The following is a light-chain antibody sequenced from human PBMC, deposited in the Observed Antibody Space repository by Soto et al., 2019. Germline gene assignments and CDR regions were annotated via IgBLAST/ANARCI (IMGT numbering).Light chain of an antibody. Sequence: DIQLTQSPASLSASVGDRVTITCRASDNIGSNLYWYQQKPGKAPKLLIYDASTLETGVPSRFSGSRSGTHFTLTISSLQPEDIATYYCQQYDSLPITFGQGTRLDIK. V-gene: IGKV1-33*01. J-gene: IGKJ5*01. CDR3: QQYDSLPIT. CDR2: DAS. CDR1: DNIGSN.